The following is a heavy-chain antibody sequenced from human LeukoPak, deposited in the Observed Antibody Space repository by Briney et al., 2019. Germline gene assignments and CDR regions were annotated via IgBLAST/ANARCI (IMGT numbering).Heavy chain of an antibody. CDR2: FDPEDGET. J-gene: IGHJ6*03. CDR1: GYTLTELS. CDR3: ARGLYGSGSYYATYYYYLDV. D-gene: IGHD3-10*01. V-gene: IGHV1-24*01. Sequence: GASVKVSCKVSGYTLTELSMHWVRQAPGKGLEWMGGFDPEDGETIYAQKFQGRVTMTEDTSTDTAYMELSSLRSEDTAVYYCARGLYGSGSYYATYYYYLDVWGKGTPVTVSS.